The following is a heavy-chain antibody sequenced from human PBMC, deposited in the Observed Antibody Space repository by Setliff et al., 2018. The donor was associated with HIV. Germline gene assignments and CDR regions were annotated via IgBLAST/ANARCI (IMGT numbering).Heavy chain of an antibody. CDR2: MHHSGNT. J-gene: IGHJ4*02. CDR3: AREPNSITWHVDY. CDR1: GFSISSVHS. V-gene: IGHV4-38-2*02. D-gene: IGHD6-13*01. Sequence: PSETLSLTCAVSGFSISSVHSWGWIRQPPGKGLEWIGTMHHSGNTHCKPSLKGRVTVSLDTSKKQFSLKVNSVTAADTAVYYCAREPNSITWHVDYWGQGTLVTVSS.